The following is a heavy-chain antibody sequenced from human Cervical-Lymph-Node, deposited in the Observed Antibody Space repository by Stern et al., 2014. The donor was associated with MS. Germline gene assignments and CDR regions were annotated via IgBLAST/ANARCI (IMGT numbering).Heavy chain of an antibody. V-gene: IGHV4-39*01. CDR2: IFYSGST. Sequence: QLQLQESGPGLVKPSETLSLMCTVSGGSISSNSQYWGWIRQPPGKGLEWIGTIFYSGSTYYNPFLKSRVTLSVDTSKNQFSLKLSPVTAADTAVYYCARNLRSSGWFRGGSFDYWGQGALVTVSS. CDR1: GGSISSNSQY. J-gene: IGHJ4*02. CDR3: ARNLRSSGWFRGGSFDY. D-gene: IGHD6-19*01.